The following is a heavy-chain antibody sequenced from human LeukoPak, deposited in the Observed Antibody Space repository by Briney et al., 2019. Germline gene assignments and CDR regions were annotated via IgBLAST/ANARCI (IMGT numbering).Heavy chain of an antibody. Sequence: GGSLRLSCAASGFTFDDYAMHWVRQAPGKGLEWDSGISWNSGSIGYADSVKGRFTISRDNAKNSLYLQMNSLRPEDMALYYCVKSIYYDSSGPFDYWGQGTLVTVSS. CDR3: VKSIYYDSSGPFDY. CDR1: GFTFDDYA. D-gene: IGHD3-22*01. CDR2: ISWNSGSI. J-gene: IGHJ4*02. V-gene: IGHV3-9*03.